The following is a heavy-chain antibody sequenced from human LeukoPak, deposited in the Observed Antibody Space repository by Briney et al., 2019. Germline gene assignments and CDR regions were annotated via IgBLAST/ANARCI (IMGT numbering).Heavy chain of an antibody. J-gene: IGHJ6*03. V-gene: IGHV4-34*01. Sequence: SETLSLTCAVYGGSFSGYYWSWIRQPPGKGLGWIGEINHSGSTNYNPSLKSRVTISVDTSKNQFSLKLSSVTAADSAVYYCAREAPRIGSGSYYPYYYYYYMDVWGKGTTVTVSS. CDR2: INHSGST. CDR1: GGSFSGYY. CDR3: AREAPRIGSGSYYPYYYYYYMDV. D-gene: IGHD3-10*01.